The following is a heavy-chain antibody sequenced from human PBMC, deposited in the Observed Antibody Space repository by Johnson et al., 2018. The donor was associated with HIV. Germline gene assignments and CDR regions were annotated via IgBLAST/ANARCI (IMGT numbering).Heavy chain of an antibody. CDR1: GFTLSNYW. CDR2: INWNGGST. V-gene: IGHV3-20*04. D-gene: IGHD1-20*01. J-gene: IGHJ3*02. Sequence: VQLVESGGGLAQPGGSLRLSCAATGFTLSNYWMHWVRQAPGKGLEWVSGINWNGGSTGYADSVKGRFTISRDNAKNSLYLQMNSLRAEDTALYYCARARAYNWNSQSTSDAFDIWGQGTMVTVSS. CDR3: ARARAYNWNSQSTSDAFDI.